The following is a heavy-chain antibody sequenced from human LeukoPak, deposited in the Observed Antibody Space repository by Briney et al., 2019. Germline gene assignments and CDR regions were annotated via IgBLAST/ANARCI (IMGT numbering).Heavy chain of an antibody. CDR1: GGSISSGNYY. CDR3: AREHSGSKVDY. V-gene: IGHV4-39*07. Sequence: SETLSLTCTVSGGSISSGNYYWGWIRQPPGKGLEWIGSIYYSGTTYYNPSLKSRVTISIDTSKNQFSLKLTSVTAADTAVYYCAREHSGSKVDYWGQGTLVTVSS. CDR2: IYYSGTT. D-gene: IGHD6-6*01. J-gene: IGHJ4*02.